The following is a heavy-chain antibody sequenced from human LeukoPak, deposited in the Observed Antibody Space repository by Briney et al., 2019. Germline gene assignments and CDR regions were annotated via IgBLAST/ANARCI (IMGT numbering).Heavy chain of an antibody. J-gene: IGHJ4*02. Sequence: GGSLRLSCAASGFTFSSYAMSWVRQPPGKGLEWVSAISGSGGSTYYADPVKGRFTISRDNSKNTLYLHMNSLRAEDTAVYYCAKGDSSGLYYFDYWGQGTLVTVSS. CDR2: ISGSGGST. CDR3: AKGDSSGLYYFDY. CDR1: GFTFSSYA. D-gene: IGHD6-19*01. V-gene: IGHV3-23*01.